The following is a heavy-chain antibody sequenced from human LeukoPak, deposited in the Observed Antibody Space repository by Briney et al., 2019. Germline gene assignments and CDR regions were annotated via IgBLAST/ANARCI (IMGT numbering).Heavy chain of an antibody. CDR2: INHSGST. D-gene: IGHD3-10*01. CDR3: ARGYYYGSAT. Sequence: SETLSLTCTVSGGSISSSSHYWGWIRQPPGKGLEWIGEINHSGSTNYNPSLKSRVTISVDTSKNQFSLKLSSVTAADTAVYYCARGYYYGSATWGQGTLVTVSS. CDR1: GGSISSSSHY. J-gene: IGHJ4*02. V-gene: IGHV4-39*07.